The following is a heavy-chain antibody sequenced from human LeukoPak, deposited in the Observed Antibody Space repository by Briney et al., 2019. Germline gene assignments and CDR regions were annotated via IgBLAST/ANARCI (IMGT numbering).Heavy chain of an antibody. V-gene: IGHV3-23*01. CDR3: AKGGSPSCYSSSGY. CDR2: ICGSDGSR. Sequence: PGGSLRLSCAASGFTSSTYAMSWVRQAPGKGLEWVSAICGSDGSRYYAGSVKGRFTISRDNSKNTLYLQMNSLRGEDTAVYYCAKGGSPSCYSSSGYWGQGTLVTVSS. CDR1: GFTSSTYA. J-gene: IGHJ4*02. D-gene: IGHD2-2*01.